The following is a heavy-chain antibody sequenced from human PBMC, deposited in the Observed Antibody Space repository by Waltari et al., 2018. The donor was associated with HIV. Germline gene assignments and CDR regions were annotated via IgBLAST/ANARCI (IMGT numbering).Heavy chain of an antibody. J-gene: IGHJ4*02. D-gene: IGHD5-18*01. V-gene: IGHV4-61*02. CDR1: GGSISSGNYY. CDR3: AREDTAMVYYFDY. CDR2: IYTSGST. Sequence: VQLQESGPGLVKPSQTLSLTCTVSGGSISSGNYYWNWIRPPAGKGLEWIGRIYTSGSTNYNPSLKSRVTISVDTSKNQFSLKLSSVTAADTAVYYCAREDTAMVYYFDYWGQGTLVTVSS.